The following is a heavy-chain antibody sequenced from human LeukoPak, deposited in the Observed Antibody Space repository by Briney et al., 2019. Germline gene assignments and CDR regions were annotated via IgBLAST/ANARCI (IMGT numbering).Heavy chain of an antibody. CDR2: IYYSGST. CDR1: GGSISSSSYY. D-gene: IGHD3-22*01. CDR3: ARIKDSSGFYLLDY. Sequence: TSETLSLTCTVSGGSISSSSYYWGWIRQPPGRGLEWIGSIYYSGSTYYNPSLKSRVTISVDTSKNQFSLKLSSVTASDTAVYYCARIKDSSGFYLLDYWGQGTLVTVSS. J-gene: IGHJ4*02. V-gene: IGHV4-39*01.